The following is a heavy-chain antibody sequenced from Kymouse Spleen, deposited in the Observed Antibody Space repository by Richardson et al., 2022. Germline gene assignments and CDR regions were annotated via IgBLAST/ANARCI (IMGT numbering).Heavy chain of an antibody. Sequence: QVQLQESGPGLVKPSETLSLTCTVSGGSVSSGSYYWSWIRQPPGKGLEWIGYIYYSGSTNYNPSLKSRVTISVDTSKNQFSLKLSSVTAADTAVYYCARDPGIAARPDNYWGQGTLVTVSS. V-gene: IGHV4-61*01. CDR3: ARDPGIAARPDNY. CDR1: GGSVSSGSYY. J-gene: IGHJ4*02. D-gene: IGHD6-6*01. CDR2: IYYSGST.